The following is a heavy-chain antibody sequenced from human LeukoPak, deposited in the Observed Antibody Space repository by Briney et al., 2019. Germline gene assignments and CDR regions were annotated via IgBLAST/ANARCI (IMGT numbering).Heavy chain of an antibody. CDR3: ARVYDFWSGYFYYYYMDV. D-gene: IGHD3-3*01. CDR2: IYHSGST. CDR1: GGSISSGGYY. J-gene: IGHJ6*03. V-gene: IGHV4-30-2*01. Sequence: SETLSLTCTVSGGSISSGGYYWSWIRQPPGKGLEWIGYIYHSGSTYYNPSLKSRVTISVDRSKNQFSLKLSSVTAADTAVYYCARVYDFWSGYFYYYYMDVWGKGTTVTVSS.